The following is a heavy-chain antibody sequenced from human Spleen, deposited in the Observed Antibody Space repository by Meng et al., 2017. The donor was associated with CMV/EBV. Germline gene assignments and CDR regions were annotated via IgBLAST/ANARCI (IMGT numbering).Heavy chain of an antibody. Sequence: QVQLQQWGAGLLKPSETLSLPCAVYGGSFSGYYWSWIRQPPGKGLEWIGEINHSGSTNYNPSLKSRVTISVDTSKNQFSLKLSSVTAADTAVYYCARGGVWVGHSGYGNRRGYFDYWGQGTLVTVSS. J-gene: IGHJ4*02. D-gene: IGHD5-12*01. V-gene: IGHV4-34*01. CDR1: GGSFSGYY. CDR2: INHSGST. CDR3: ARGGVWVGHSGYGNRRGYFDY.